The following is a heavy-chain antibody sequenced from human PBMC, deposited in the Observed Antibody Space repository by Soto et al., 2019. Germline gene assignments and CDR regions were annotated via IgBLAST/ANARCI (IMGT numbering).Heavy chain of an antibody. CDR2: FDPEDGET. D-gene: IGHD3-10*01. CDR1: GYTLTELS. Sequence: ASVKVSCKVSGYTLTELSMHWVRQAPGKGLEWMGGFDPEDGETIYAQKFQGRVTMTEDTSTDTAYMELSSLRSEDTAVYYCAKDLLVRARGHYYYYYGMDVWGQGTTVTVSS. CDR3: AKDLLVRARGHYYYYYGMDV. J-gene: IGHJ6*02. V-gene: IGHV1-24*01.